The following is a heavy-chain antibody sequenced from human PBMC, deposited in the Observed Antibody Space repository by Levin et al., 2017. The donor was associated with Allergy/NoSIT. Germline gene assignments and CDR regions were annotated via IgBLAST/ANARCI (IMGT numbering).Heavy chain of an antibody. J-gene: IGHJ5*02. CDR2: INPNSGGT. Sequence: ASVKVSCKASGYTFTGYYMHWVRQAPGQGLEWMGWINPNSGGTNYAQKFQGRVTMTRDTSISTAYMELSRLRSDDTAVYYCAADIVVVPAAPQFDPWGQGTLVTVSS. CDR1: GYTFTGYY. V-gene: IGHV1-2*02. CDR3: AADIVVVPAAPQFDP. D-gene: IGHD2-2*01.